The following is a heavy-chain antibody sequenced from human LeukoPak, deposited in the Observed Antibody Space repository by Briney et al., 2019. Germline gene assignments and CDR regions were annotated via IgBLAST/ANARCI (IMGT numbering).Heavy chain of an antibody. J-gene: IGHJ4*02. CDR2: ISPSGDIT. D-gene: IGHD3-10*01. CDR3: AKESLLLRGPLLIYYFDF. CDR1: GFTFSNNG. Sequence: GGSLRLSCAASGFTFSNNGINWVRQAPGKGLEWVSAISPSGDITYYADSVQGRFTISRDNSKNMVYVQMNSLRAEDTAIYYCAKESLLLRGPLLIYYFDFWGQGTLVTVSS. V-gene: IGHV3-23*01.